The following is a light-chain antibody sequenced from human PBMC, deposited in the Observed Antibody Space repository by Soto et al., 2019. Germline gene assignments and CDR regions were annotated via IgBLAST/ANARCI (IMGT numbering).Light chain of an antibody. J-gene: IGKJ1*01. V-gene: IGKV1-27*01. CDR1: EDISSY. CDR2: LAS. CDR3: QKYDSAPWT. Sequence: DIQMTQPPTSLSASVGDRVTITCRASEDISSYLAWYQKKPGKVPRPLIFLASSLQSGVPSRFSGSGSGTHFTLIISSLQPEDVATYYCQKYDSAPWTFGQGTKVDIK.